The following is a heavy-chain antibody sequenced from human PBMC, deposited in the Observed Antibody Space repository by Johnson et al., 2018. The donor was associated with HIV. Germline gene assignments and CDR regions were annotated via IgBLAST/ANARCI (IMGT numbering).Heavy chain of an antibody. D-gene: IGHD2-15*01. CDR3: ARERYGSQAIDAFDI. J-gene: IGHJ3*02. CDR1: GLILSGYG. Sequence: QVQLMESGGDVVQPGTSLRLSCEASGLILSGYGLHWVRQAPGKGLEWVAVISSDGTNKYYADSVKGRFTISRDNAKNSLYLQMNSLRAEDTAVYYCARERYGSQAIDAFDIWGQGTLVTVSS. CDR2: ISSDGTNK. V-gene: IGHV3-33*05.